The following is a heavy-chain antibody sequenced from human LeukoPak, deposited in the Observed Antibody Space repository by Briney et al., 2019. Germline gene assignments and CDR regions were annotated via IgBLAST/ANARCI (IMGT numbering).Heavy chain of an antibody. CDR1: GFTFSSYG. CDR2: IWYGGSNK. Sequence: SGGSLRLSCAASGFTFSSYGMHWVRQAPGKGLEWVAVIWYGGSNKYYADSVKGRFTISRDNSKNTLYLQMNSLRAEDTAVYYCAKESDALGGDYLDYWGQGTLVTVSS. D-gene: IGHD3-16*01. CDR3: AKESDALGGDYLDY. V-gene: IGHV3-33*06. J-gene: IGHJ4*02.